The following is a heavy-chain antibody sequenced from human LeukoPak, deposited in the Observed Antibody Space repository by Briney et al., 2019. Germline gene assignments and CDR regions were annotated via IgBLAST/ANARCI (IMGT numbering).Heavy chain of an antibody. CDR2: IYYSGST. CDR3: ARGSFDYFDY. CDR1: GGSISSGGYY. J-gene: IGHJ4*02. Sequence: SETLSLTCTVSGGSISSGGYYWSWIRQHPGKGLEWIGYIYYSGSTYYNPSLKSRVIISVDTSKNQFSLKLSPVTAADTAVYYCARGSFDYFDYWGQGTLVTVSS. V-gene: IGHV4-31*03.